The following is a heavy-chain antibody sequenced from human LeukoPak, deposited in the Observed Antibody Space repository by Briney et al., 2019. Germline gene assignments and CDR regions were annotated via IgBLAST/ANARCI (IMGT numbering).Heavy chain of an antibody. V-gene: IGHV3-23*01. CDR3: ARDDYGDPWDYFYGMDV. D-gene: IGHD4-17*01. Sequence: GGSLRLSCAASGFTFSSYTMTWVRQAPGKGLEWVSPISGSGGSTYYADSVRGWFTIPRDNSKNTLYLQMNSLKAEDTAVYYCARDDYGDPWDYFYGMDVWGQGTTVTVSS. CDR1: GFTFSSYT. CDR2: ISGSGGST. J-gene: IGHJ6*02.